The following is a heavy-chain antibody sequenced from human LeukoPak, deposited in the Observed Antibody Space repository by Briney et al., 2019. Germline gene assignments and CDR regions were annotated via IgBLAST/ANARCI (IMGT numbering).Heavy chain of an antibody. J-gene: IGHJ4*02. V-gene: IGHV3-48*04. D-gene: IGHD2-15*01. Sequence: GGSLRLSCAASGFTFETYAIHWVRQAPGKGLEWVSYISSGSGTINYADSVKGRFTISRDNTKNSLFLQMNSLRAEDTAVYYCAKPYCSGGSCYWFSAFDYWGQGTLVTVSS. CDR1: GFTFETYA. CDR3: AKPYCSGGSCYWFSAFDY. CDR2: ISSGSGTI.